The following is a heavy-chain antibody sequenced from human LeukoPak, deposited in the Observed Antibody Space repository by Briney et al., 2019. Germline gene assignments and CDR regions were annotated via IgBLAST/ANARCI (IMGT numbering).Heavy chain of an antibody. Sequence: SVKVSCKASGGTFSSYTISWVRQAPGQGLEWMGRIIPILGIANYAQKFQGRVTITAGKSTSTAYMELSSLRSEDTAVYYCARDLARAGYYETAYYYYGMDVWGQGTTVTVSS. J-gene: IGHJ6*02. CDR3: ARDLARAGYYETAYYYYGMDV. D-gene: IGHD3-22*01. CDR2: IIPILGIA. CDR1: GGTFSSYT. V-gene: IGHV1-69*04.